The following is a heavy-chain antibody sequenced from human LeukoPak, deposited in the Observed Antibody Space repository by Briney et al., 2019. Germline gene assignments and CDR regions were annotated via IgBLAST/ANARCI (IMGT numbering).Heavy chain of an antibody. CDR1: GGPISSYY. V-gene: IGHV4-4*07. D-gene: IGHD6-19*01. CDR3: ARDAGVAVAGTMYAFDI. CDR2: IYTSGST. Sequence: SETLSLTCTVPGGPISSYYWSWIRQPAGKGLEWIGRIYTSGSTNYNPSLKSRVTMSVDTSKNQFSLKLSSVTAADTAVYYCARDAGVAVAGTMYAFDIWGQGTMVTVSS. J-gene: IGHJ3*02.